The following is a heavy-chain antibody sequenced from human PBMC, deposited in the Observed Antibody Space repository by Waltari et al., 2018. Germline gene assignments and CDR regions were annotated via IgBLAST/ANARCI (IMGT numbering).Heavy chain of an antibody. V-gene: IGHV3-53*01. CDR3: ARVPDARYYFDY. CDR2: IYSGGST. CDR1: GFTVSSNY. Sequence: EVQLVESGGGLIQPGGSLRLSCAASGFTVSSNYMSWVRQAPGKGLEWVSVIYSGGSTYYADSVKGRFTISRDNAKNTLYLQMNSLRAEDTAVYYCARVPDARYYFDYWGQGTLVTVSS. J-gene: IGHJ4*02.